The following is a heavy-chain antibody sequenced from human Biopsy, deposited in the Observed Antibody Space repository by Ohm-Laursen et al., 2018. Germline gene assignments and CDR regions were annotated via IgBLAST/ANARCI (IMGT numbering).Heavy chain of an antibody. CDR3: TGDSGGLGDY. CDR1: GFTFSSHA. D-gene: IGHD2-8*02. J-gene: IGHJ4*02. V-gene: IGHV3-74*03. Sequence: SLRLSCAASGFTFSSHAMHWVRQAPGKGLMWVSRIHGDERSATYAEPVKGRFTISRDNAKNTLHLQMNSLRAEDTAVYYCTGDSGGLGDYWGQGTLVTVSS. CDR2: IHGDERSA.